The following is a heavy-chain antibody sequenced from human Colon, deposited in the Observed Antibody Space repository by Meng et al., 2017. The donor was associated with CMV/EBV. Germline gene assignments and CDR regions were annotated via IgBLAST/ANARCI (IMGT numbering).Heavy chain of an antibody. J-gene: IGHJ1*01. Sequence: GGSLRLSCAVSGFPVSANYMAWFRQAPGKGLEWVSIIYSGATTTLYADSVRGRFSISTDNSKNTLYLQMSSLRDEDTAVYYCAREGYFRGFENWGQGTLGTVSS. CDR1: GFPVSANY. CDR3: AREGYFRGFEN. V-gene: IGHV3-53*01. CDR2: IYSGATTT. D-gene: IGHD1-1*01.